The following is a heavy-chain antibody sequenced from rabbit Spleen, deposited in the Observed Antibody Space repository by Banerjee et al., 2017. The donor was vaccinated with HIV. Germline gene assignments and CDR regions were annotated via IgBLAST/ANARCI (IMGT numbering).Heavy chain of an antibody. CDR3: ARDLDGVIGWNFGW. V-gene: IGHV1S40*01. D-gene: IGHD4-1*01. Sequence: QSLEESGGDLVKPGASLTLTCTASGVSFSSIYWICWVRQAPGKGLEWIAYIDPVFGATYYATWVNGRFTISKTSSTTVTLQMTSLTVADTATYFCARDLDGVIGWNFGWWGQGTLVTVS. J-gene: IGHJ3*01. CDR2: IDPVFGAT. CDR1: GVSFSSIYW.